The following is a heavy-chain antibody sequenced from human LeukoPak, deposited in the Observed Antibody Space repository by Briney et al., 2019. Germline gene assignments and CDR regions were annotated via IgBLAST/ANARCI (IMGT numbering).Heavy chain of an antibody. CDR1: GFTFSSYE. D-gene: IGHD5-24*01. V-gene: IGHV3-48*03. CDR2: ISSSGSTI. Sequence: GGSLRLSCAASGFTFSSYEMNWVRQAPGKGLEWVSYISSSGSTIYYADSVKGRFTISRDNAKNSLYLQMNSLRAEDTAVYYCASSMAATIGRWGQGTLVTVSS. J-gene: IGHJ4*02. CDR3: ASSMAATIGR.